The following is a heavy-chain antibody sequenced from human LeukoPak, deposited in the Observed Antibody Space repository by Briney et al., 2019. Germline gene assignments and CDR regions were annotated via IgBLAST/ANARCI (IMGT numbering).Heavy chain of an antibody. V-gene: IGHV3-74*01. Sequence: GGSLRLSCEASGFTFGNYAMNWVRQAPGKGLVWVSHVNNDGSATSYADSVKGRFTISRDSAKNTVYLHMNSLRVEDTAVYYCTSFFETNWGQGTLVTVSS. CDR1: GFTFGNYA. D-gene: IGHD2/OR15-2a*01. CDR3: TSFFETN. J-gene: IGHJ4*02. CDR2: VNNDGSAT.